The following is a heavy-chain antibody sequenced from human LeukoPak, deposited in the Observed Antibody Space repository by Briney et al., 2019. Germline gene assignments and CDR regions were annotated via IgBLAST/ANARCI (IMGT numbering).Heavy chain of an antibody. V-gene: IGHV1-18*01. CDR1: GYTFTSYG. Sequence: GASVKVSCKASGYTFTSYGISWVRQAPGQGLEWMGWISAYNGNTNHAQKLQGRVTMTTDTSTSTAYMELRSLRSDDTAVYYCARSPPYYYDSSGYGYWGQGTLVTVSS. CDR2: ISAYNGNT. J-gene: IGHJ4*02. D-gene: IGHD3-22*01. CDR3: ARSPPYYYDSSGYGY.